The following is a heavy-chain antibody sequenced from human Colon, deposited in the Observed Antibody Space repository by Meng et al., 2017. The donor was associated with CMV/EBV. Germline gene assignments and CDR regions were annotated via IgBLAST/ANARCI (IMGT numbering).Heavy chain of an antibody. V-gene: IGHV1-46*01. CDR3: ARALGDSYGSGFLNY. CDR1: GYISTPYN. D-gene: IGHD5-18*01. Sequence: VYLPAASLTTSCTASGYISTPYNLVWVLRAPVQRPEGMGVSHPTGGIRNYAQKFQGRVTMTRDTSTATEYMELSSLGFDDTAVYFCARALGDSYGSGFLNYWGQGTLVTVSS. J-gene: IGHJ4*02. CDR2: SHPTGGIR.